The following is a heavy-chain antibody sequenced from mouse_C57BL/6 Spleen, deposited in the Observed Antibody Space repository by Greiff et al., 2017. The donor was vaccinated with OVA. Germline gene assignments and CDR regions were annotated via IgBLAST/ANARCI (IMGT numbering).Heavy chain of an antibody. CDR1: GYSITSGYY. CDR3: ARVYYGSSYDAMDY. V-gene: IGHV3-6*01. J-gene: IGHJ4*01. CDR2: ISYDGSN. D-gene: IGHD1-1*01. Sequence: DVKLQESGPGLVKPSQSLSLTCSVTGYSITSGYYWNWIRQFPGNKLEWMGYISYDGSNNYNPSLKNRISITRDTSKNQFFLKLNSVTTEDTATYYCARVYYGSSYDAMDYWGQGTSVTVSS.